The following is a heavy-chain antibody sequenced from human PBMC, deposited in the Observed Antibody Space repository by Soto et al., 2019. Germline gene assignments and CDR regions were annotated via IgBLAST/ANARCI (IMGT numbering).Heavy chain of an antibody. CDR2: ISFDGINK. V-gene: IGHV3-30*18. J-gene: IGHJ4*02. D-gene: IGHD2-2*02. CDR1: GFNFRTYG. CDR3: AKDLDPYCSSASCYTFDY. Sequence: PGGSLRLSCAASGFNFRTYGMHWVRQAPGKGLEWVAIISFDGINKYYGDSVKGRLTISRDNSKNTLYLQLNSLRAEDTAVYYCAKDLDPYCSSASCYTFDYWGQGSLVTVSS.